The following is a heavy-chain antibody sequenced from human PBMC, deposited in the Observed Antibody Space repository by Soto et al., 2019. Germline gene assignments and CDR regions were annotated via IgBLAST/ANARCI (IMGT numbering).Heavy chain of an antibody. CDR1: GFTFSSYW. V-gene: IGHV3-7*01. D-gene: IGHD6-19*01. CDR3: ARSLGDVALMWQWLARRGDYFDY. CDR2: IKQDGSEK. J-gene: IGHJ4*02. Sequence: GGSLRLSCAASGFTFSSYWMSWVRQAPGKGLEWVANIKQDGSEKYYVDSVKGRFTISRDNAKNSLYLQMNSLRAEDTAVYYCARSLGDVALMWQWLARRGDYFDYWGQGTLVTVSS.